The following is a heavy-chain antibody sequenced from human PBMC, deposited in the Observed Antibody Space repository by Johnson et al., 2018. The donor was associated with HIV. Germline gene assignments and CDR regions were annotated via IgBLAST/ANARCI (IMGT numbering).Heavy chain of an antibody. CDR2: ISYDGNKT. CDR3: ARVKQQVVRVGSDAFDI. J-gene: IGHJ3*02. V-gene: IGHV3-30*04. CDR1: GFIFSSYA. D-gene: IGHD4-23*01. Sequence: VQLVESGGGVVQPGRSLRLSCAASGFIFSSYAMHWVRQAPGEGLEWVAVISYDGNKTYYADSVRGLTIARDNSKNTLYLQMNSLRAEDTAVYYCARVKQQVVRVGSDAFDIWGQGTMVTVSS.